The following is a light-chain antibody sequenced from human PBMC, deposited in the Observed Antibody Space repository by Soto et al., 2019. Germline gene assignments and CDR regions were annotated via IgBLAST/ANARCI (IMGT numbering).Light chain of an antibody. Sequence: QPVLTQPPSASETPGQRVTISCSGGSSNIGSNTVNWYQQLPGTAPKLLIYSSNLRSSGVPDRISGSKSGTSASLAISGLQSGDEADYYCAAWDGSLNGVVFGGGTKVTVL. CDR2: SSN. J-gene: IGLJ3*02. CDR1: SSNIGSNT. V-gene: IGLV1-44*01. CDR3: AAWDGSLNGVV.